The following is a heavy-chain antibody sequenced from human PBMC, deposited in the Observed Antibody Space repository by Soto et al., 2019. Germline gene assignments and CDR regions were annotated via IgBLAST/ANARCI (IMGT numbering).Heavy chain of an antibody. Sequence: EVQLVESGGGLVQPGGSLRLTCAASGFTVSKYWMSWVRQTSGKGLEWVANMNQDGSDKNYVDSVKGRFTISRDTAKNSLYLQMNRLRAGDTAVYYCARGGGNFDQWGQGTLVTVSS. J-gene: IGHJ4*02. CDR3: ARGGGNFDQ. V-gene: IGHV3-7*04. D-gene: IGHD3-16*01. CDR2: MNQDGSDK. CDR1: GFTVSKYW.